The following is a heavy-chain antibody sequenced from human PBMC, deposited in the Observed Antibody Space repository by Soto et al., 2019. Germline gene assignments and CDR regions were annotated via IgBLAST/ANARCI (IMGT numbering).Heavy chain of an antibody. CDR3: ARGNRYRDPYYYYGMDV. Sequence: ASVKVSCKASGYTFTSRYMRWVRQAPGQGLEWMGIINPSDGSTTYAQKFQGRVSMTRDKSTSTLYMELSSLSSEDTALYYCARGNRYRDPYYYYGMDVWGQGTTVT. J-gene: IGHJ6*02. V-gene: IGHV1-46*01. D-gene: IGHD1-26*01. CDR2: INPSDGST. CDR1: GYTFTSRY.